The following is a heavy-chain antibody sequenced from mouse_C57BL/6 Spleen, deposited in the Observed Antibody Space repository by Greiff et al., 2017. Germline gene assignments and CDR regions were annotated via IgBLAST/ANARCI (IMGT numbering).Heavy chain of an antibody. CDR3: ARYYGSSYSYAMDY. CDR2: INYDGSST. CDR1: GFTFSDYY. V-gene: IGHV5-16*01. D-gene: IGHD1-1*01. J-gene: IGHJ4*01. Sequence: DVQLVESEGGLVQPGSSMKLSCTASGFTFSDYYMAWVRQVPEKGLEWVANINYDGSSTYYLDSLKSRFIISRDNAKNILYLQMSSLKSEDTATYYCARYYGSSYSYAMDYWGQGTSVTVAS.